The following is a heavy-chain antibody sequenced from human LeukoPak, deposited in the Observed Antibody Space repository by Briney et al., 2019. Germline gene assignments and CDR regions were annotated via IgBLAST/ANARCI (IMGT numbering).Heavy chain of an antibody. Sequence: ASVKVSCKASGYTLTGYYMHWVRQAPGQGLEWMGWINPNSGGTNYAQKFQGRVTMTRNTSISTAYMGLSSLRSEDTAVYYCAIGALEGDPNAFDIWGQGTMVTVSS. J-gene: IGHJ3*02. CDR1: GYTLTGYY. D-gene: IGHD3-16*01. CDR2: INPNSGGT. V-gene: IGHV1-2*02. CDR3: AIGALEGDPNAFDI.